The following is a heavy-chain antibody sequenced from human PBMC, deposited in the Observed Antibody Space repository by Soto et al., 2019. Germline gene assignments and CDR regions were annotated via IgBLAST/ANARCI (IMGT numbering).Heavy chain of an antibody. J-gene: IGHJ6*02. Sequence: QVQLVESGGGVVQPGRSLRLSCAASGFTFSSYAMHWVRQAPGKGLEWVAVISYDGSNKYYADSVKGRFTISRDNSKNTLYLQMNSLRAEDTAVYYCARRISTSALVCMVVWSQGTTVTVSS. CDR3: ARRISTSALVCMVV. CDR2: ISYDGSNK. D-gene: IGHD2-2*01. V-gene: IGHV3-30-3*01. CDR1: GFTFSSYA.